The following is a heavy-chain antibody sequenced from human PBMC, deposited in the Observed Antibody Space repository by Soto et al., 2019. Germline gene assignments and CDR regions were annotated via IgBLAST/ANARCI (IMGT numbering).Heavy chain of an antibody. CDR1: GGSISTGGYS. CDR2: FYYSGSN. CDR3: ARSVFP. Sequence: QVQLPASGPGLVTPSQTLSLTCTVSGGSISTGGYSWNCIRQHPGKGLEWIGYFYYSGSNYYNPSLKSRVTISVNTSKNQFSLRLSSVTAADTAVYYCARSVFPWGQGTLVTVSS. J-gene: IGHJ5*02. V-gene: IGHV4-31*03.